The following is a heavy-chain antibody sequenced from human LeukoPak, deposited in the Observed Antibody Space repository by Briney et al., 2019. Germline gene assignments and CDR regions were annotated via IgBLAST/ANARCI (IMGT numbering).Heavy chain of an antibody. CDR2: IIPIFGTA. J-gene: IGHJ3*02. D-gene: IGHD6-6*01. V-gene: IGHV1-69*06. CDR3: ARSFISSSSLRGWNAFDI. Sequence: SVKVSCKASGGTFSSHAISWVRQAPGQGLEWMGGIIPIFGTANYAQKFQGRVTITADKSTSTAYMELSSLRSEDTAVYYCARSFISSSSLRGWNAFDIWGQGTMVTVSS. CDR1: GGTFSSHA.